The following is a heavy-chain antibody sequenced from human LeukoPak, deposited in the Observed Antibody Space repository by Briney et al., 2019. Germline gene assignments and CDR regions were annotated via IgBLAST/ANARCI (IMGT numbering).Heavy chain of an antibody. Sequence: SETLSLTCTVSGGSISSYYWSWIRQPPGKGLEWIGYIYYSGSTNYNPSLKSRVTISVDTSKNQFSLKLSSVTAADTAVYYCARGIGPIQLWLSREIYFDYWGQGTLVTVSS. D-gene: IGHD5-18*01. CDR2: IYYSGST. CDR3: ARGIGPIQLWLSREIYFDY. J-gene: IGHJ4*02. V-gene: IGHV4-59*01. CDR1: GGSISSYY.